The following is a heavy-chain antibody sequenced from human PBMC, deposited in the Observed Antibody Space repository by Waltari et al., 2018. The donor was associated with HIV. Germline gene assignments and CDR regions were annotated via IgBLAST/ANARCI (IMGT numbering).Heavy chain of an antibody. Sequence: QVQLVQSGAEVKKPGASVTVSCKASGYTFSGHYIHWVRQPPGQGLEWLGRIDPDSGRANYAQTFQGRVTMTRAKSIGTVYLKLSGLRSDDTALYYCARMYYGSWFTMADYGLDVWGQGTTVTVSS. V-gene: IGHV1-2*06. CDR1: GYTFSGHY. D-gene: IGHD3-10*01. CDR3: ARMYYGSWFTMADYGLDV. J-gene: IGHJ6*02. CDR2: IDPDSGRA.